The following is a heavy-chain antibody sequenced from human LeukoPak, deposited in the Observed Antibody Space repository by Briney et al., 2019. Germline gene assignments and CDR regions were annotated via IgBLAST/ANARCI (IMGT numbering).Heavy chain of an antibody. J-gene: IGHJ3*02. CDR3: AKNRGSGSYPPDAFDI. Sequence: GGSLRLSCAASGFTFSSYAMSWVRQAPGKGLEWVSAISGSGGSTYCADSVKGRFTISRDNYKNTLYLQMNSLRAEDTAVYYCAKNRGSGSYPPDAFDIWGQGTMVTVSS. CDR1: GFTFSSYA. CDR2: ISGSGGST. D-gene: IGHD3-10*01. V-gene: IGHV3-23*01.